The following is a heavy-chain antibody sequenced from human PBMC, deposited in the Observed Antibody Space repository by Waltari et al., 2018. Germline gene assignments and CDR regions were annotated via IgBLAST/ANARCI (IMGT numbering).Heavy chain of an antibody. D-gene: IGHD6-19*01. CDR1: GFTFSSYA. V-gene: IGHV3-23*01. CDR3: AKDRIAVAGTVSDDAFDI. CDR2: ISGSGGST. Sequence: EVQLLESGGGLVQPGGSLRLSCAASGFTFSSYAMSWFRQAPGKGLEWVSAISGSGGSTYYADSVKGRFTISRDNSKNTLYLQMNSLRAEDTAVYYCAKDRIAVAGTVSDDAFDIWGQGTMVTVSS. J-gene: IGHJ3*02.